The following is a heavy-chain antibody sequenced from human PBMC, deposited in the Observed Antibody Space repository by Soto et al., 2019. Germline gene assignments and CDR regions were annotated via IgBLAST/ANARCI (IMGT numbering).Heavy chain of an antibody. CDR1: GGTFSSYA. D-gene: IGHD5-12*01. J-gene: IGHJ4*02. CDR2: IIPIFGTA. CDR3: AKARDGYIIAHSEYYFEH. V-gene: IGHV1-69*13. Sequence: SSVKVSCKASGGTFSSYAISWVRQAPGQGLEWMGGIIPIFGTANYAQKFQGRVTITADESTSTAHMELSSLRSEDTAVEDRAKARDGYIIAHSEYYFEHWGQGILVNVS.